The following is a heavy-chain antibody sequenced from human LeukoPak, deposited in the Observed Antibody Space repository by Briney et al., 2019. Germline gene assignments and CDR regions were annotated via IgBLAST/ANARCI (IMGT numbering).Heavy chain of an antibody. CDR1: GFTFSSYG. Sequence: GGSLRLSCAASGFTFSSYGMHWVRQAPGKGLEWVAVISYDGSNKYYADSVKGRFTISRDNSKNTLYLQMNSLRAEDTAVYYCAKTKRLETVADYWGQGTLVTVSS. CDR3: AKTKRLETVADY. J-gene: IGHJ4*02. CDR2: ISYDGSNK. D-gene: IGHD4-23*01. V-gene: IGHV3-30*18.